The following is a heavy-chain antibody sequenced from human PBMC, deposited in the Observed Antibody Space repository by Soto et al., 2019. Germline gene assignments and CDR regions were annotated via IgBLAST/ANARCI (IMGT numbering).Heavy chain of an antibody. V-gene: IGHV3-30-3*01. Sequence: GGSLRLSCAASGFTFSSYAMHWVRQAPGKGLEWVAVISYDGSNKYYADSVKGRFTISRDNSKNTLYLQMNSLRAEDTAVYYCARGAMAPITRRYYFDYWGQGTLVTVSS. D-gene: IGHD5-12*01. CDR1: GFTFSSYA. CDR2: ISYDGSNK. J-gene: IGHJ4*02. CDR3: ARGAMAPITRRYYFDY.